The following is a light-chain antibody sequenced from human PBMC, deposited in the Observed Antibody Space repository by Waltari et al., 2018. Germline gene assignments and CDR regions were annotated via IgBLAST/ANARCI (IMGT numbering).Light chain of an antibody. V-gene: IGKV1-17*01. Sequence: DIEMTQSPSSLSASVGDRVTLTCRASQNISTDLDWYQQKPGKAPKLLIYAASTLHSGVPSRFSGSGSGTEFTLTISSLQPEDFATYYCLQYNSYPYTFGQGTKLEIK. CDR3: LQYNSYPYT. CDR2: AAS. J-gene: IGKJ2*01. CDR1: QNISTD.